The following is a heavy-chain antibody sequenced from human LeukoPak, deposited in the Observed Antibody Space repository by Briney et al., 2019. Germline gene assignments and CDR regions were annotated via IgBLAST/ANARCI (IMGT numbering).Heavy chain of an antibody. Sequence: PSETLSLTCAVYGGSFSGYYWSWIRQPPGKGLEWIGEINHSGSTNYNPSLKSRVTISVDTSKNQFSLKLSSVTAADTAVYYCARGRGGYSYGRFDYWGQGTLVTVPS. J-gene: IGHJ4*02. V-gene: IGHV4-34*01. D-gene: IGHD5-18*01. CDR3: ARGRGGYSYGRFDY. CDR2: INHSGST. CDR1: GGSFSGYY.